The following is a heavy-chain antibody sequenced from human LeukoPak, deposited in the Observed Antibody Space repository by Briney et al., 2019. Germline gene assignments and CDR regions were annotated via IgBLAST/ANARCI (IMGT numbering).Heavy chain of an antibody. D-gene: IGHD3-3*01. CDR1: GGTFSSYA. J-gene: IGHJ4*02. CDR3: ARGLRFLEWFFDY. Sequence: SVKVSCKASGGTFSSYAISWVRQAPGQGLEWMGGIIPIFGTANYAQKFQGRVTITADKSTSTAYMELSSLRSEDTAVYYCARGLRFLEWFFDYWGQGTLVTVSS. V-gene: IGHV1-69*06. CDR2: IIPIFGTA.